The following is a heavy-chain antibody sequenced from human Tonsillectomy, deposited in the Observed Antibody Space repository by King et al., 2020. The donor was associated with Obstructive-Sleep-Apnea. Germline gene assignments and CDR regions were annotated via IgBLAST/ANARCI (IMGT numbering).Heavy chain of an antibody. D-gene: IGHD5-24*01. CDR1: AFTFSSYG. CDR3: AKLEMATIGLDY. V-gene: IGHV3-30*02. Sequence: VQLVESGGGVVQPGGSLRLSCAASAFTFSSYGMHWVRQAPGKGLEWVTFIRYDGSSKYYADSVKGRFTISRDNSKNTLYLQMNSLRAEDTAVYYCAKLEMATIGLDYWGQGTLVTVSS. CDR2: IRYDGSSK. J-gene: IGHJ4*02.